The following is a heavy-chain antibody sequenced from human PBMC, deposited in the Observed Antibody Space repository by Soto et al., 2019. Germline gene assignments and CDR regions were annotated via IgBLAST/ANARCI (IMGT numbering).Heavy chain of an antibody. J-gene: IGHJ6*02. CDR1: GDSISSSGFY. D-gene: IGHD3-10*01. CDR3: ARDHRSLGDYYGIDV. CDR2: IHYTGST. Sequence: LSLTCSVSGDSISSSGFYWSWIRQHPGKALEWIGYIHYTGSTSYNPSLKSRLAISLDASKNQFSLSLSSVTSADTAVYYCARDHRSLGDYYGIDVWGQGTTVTVSS. V-gene: IGHV4-31*03.